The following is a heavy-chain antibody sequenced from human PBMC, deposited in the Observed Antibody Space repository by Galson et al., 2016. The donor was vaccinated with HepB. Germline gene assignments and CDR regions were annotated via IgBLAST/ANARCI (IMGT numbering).Heavy chain of an antibody. Sequence: SLRLSCAASGFNFNLYSMTWIRQAPGKGLEWVSAISRSGDRTKYADSVEGRFSISRDNSKDTTYLHMTGLRAEDTAVHYCAKPHIAVAGHGGLAFNMWGQGTMVTVSS. CDR2: ISRSGDRT. CDR1: GFNFNLYS. CDR3: AKPHIAVAGHGGLAFNM. D-gene: IGHD6-19*01. J-gene: IGHJ3*02. V-gene: IGHV3-23*01.